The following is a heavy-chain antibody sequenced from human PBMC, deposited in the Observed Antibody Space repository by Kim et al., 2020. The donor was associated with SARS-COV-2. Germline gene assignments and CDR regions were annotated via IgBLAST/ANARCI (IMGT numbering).Heavy chain of an antibody. Sequence: GGSLRLSCAASGFTFSGYAMRWVRQASGKGLEWVSRIRGRPDSYATAYSVTVKGRITISSDDYKNTAYMQMNNLKNEDTAVYYCTRVPGTTVTFGSAFD. V-gene: IGHV3-73*01. D-gene: IGHD1-1*01. J-gene: IGHJ3*02. CDR2: IRGRPDSYAT. CDR3: TRVPGTTVTFGSAFD. CDR1: GFTFSGYA.